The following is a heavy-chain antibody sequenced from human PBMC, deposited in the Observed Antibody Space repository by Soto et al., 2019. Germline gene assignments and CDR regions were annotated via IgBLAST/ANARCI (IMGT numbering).Heavy chain of an antibody. V-gene: IGHV3-11*06. CDR1: GFTFSDYY. J-gene: IGHJ6*02. Sequence: QVQLVESGGGLVKPGGSLRLSCAASGFTFSDYYMSWIRQAPGKGLEWVSYISSSSSYTNYADSVKGRFTISRDNAKNSLYLQMNSLSAEDTAVYYCARSGRDYYGMDVWGQGTTVTVSS. D-gene: IGHD5-12*01. CDR3: ARSGRDYYGMDV. CDR2: ISSSSSYT.